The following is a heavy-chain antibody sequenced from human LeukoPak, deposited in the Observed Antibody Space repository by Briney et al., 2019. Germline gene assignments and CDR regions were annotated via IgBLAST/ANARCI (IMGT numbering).Heavy chain of an antibody. CDR2: IWYDGSNK. CDR3: ARDVMGATYFDY. V-gene: IGHV3-33*01. D-gene: IGHD1-26*01. J-gene: IGHJ4*02. CDR1: GFTFSSYG. Sequence: PGRSLRLSCAASGFTFSSYGMHWVRQAPGKGLEWVAVIWYDGSNKYYADSVKGRFTISRDNSKNTLYLQMNSLRAEDTAVYYCARDVMGATYFDYWGQGTLVTVSS.